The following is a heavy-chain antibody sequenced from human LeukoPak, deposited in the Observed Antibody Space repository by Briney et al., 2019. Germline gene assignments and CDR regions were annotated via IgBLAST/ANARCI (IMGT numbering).Heavy chain of an antibody. Sequence: GGSLRLSCAASGFTFSSYSMNWVRQAPGKGLEWVSYISSSSSTIYYANSVKGRFTISRDNAKNSLYLQMNSLRAEDTAVYYCARRRHLFTTVTTYDNWGQGTLVTVSS. J-gene: IGHJ4*02. V-gene: IGHV3-48*01. CDR1: GFTFSSYS. CDR2: ISSSSSTI. D-gene: IGHD4-17*01. CDR3: ARRRHLFTTVTTYDN.